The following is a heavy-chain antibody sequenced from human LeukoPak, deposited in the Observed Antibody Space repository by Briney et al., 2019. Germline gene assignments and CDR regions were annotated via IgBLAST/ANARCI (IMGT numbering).Heavy chain of an antibody. J-gene: IGHJ3*02. D-gene: IGHD6-19*01. CDR1: GYTFTYYY. CDR3: ATHSSRWYDHDAFDI. CDR2: INPNSGGT. V-gene: IGHV1-2*02. Sequence: ASVKVSCKASGYTFTYYYVQWVRQAPGQGLEWMGWINPNSGGTNYAQKFQGRVTMTRDTSMNTAYMELSGLRSEDTALYYCATHSSRWYDHDAFDIWGQGTMVTVSS.